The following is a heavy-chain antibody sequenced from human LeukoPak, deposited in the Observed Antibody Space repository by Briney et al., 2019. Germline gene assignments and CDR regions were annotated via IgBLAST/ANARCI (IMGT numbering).Heavy chain of an antibody. D-gene: IGHD6-6*01. Sequence: AASVKVSCKASGGTFSSYAISWVRQAPGQGLEWMGGIIPIFGTANYAQKFQGRVTITTDESTSTAYMELSSLRSEDTAVYYCATATSYSSSPYYMDVWGKGTTVTVSS. J-gene: IGHJ6*03. CDR3: ATATSYSSSPYYMDV. CDR2: IIPIFGTA. CDR1: GGTFSSYA. V-gene: IGHV1-69*05.